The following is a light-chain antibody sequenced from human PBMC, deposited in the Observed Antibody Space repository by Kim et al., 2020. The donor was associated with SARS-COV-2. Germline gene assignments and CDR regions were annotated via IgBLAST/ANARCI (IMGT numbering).Light chain of an antibody. J-gene: IGKJ2*01. Sequence: ASVGDRVTITCRASQPISTLLNWYQQKPGKAPKLLIYAASSVDSGVPSRFSGSGSGTDFTLTISGLQPEDFATYFCQQSSTSPPYTFGQGTKLEIK. CDR3: QQSSTSPPYT. CDR1: QPISTL. V-gene: IGKV1-39*01. CDR2: AAS.